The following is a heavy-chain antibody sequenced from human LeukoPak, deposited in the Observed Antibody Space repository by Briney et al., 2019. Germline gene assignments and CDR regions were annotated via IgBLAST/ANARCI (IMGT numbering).Heavy chain of an antibody. D-gene: IGHD1-26*01. CDR2: INHSGST. CDR3: AREKWELLPIFDY. Sequence: KASETLSLTCAVYGGSFSGYYWSWIRQPPGKGLEWIGEINHSGSTNYNPSLKSRVTISVGTSKNQFSLKLSSVTAADTAVYYCAREKWELLPIFDYWGRGIMVTVSS. V-gene: IGHV4-34*01. CDR1: GGSFSGYY. J-gene: IGHJ4*02.